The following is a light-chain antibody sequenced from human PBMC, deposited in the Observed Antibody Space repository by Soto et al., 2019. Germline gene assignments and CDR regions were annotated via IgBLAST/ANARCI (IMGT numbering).Light chain of an antibody. J-gene: IGKJ5*01. V-gene: IGKV3-11*01. CDR1: QSVSSSY. CDR2: DAS. Sequence: MVLRLCPGTLVLVPGERATLACGASQSVSSSYLAWYQQKPGQAPRLLIYDASNRATGIPARFSGSGSGTDFTLTISSLEPEDFAVYYCQQRYNWPPITFGQGTRLDIK. CDR3: QQRYNWPPIT.